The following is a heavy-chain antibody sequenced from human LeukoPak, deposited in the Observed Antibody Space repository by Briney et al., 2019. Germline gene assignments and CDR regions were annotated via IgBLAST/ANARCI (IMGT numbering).Heavy chain of an antibody. CDR3: ARDLYSSRTNDAFVI. CDR2: IYYSGST. D-gene: IGHD6-13*01. CDR1: GGSISSSSYY. V-gene: IGHV4-39*07. Sequence: SETLSLTCTVSGGSISSSSYYWGWIHQPPGKGLEWIGSIYYSGSTYYNPSLKSRVIIDTSKNQFSLKLSSVTAADTAVYYCARDLYSSRTNDAFVIWGQGTMVTVSS. J-gene: IGHJ3*02.